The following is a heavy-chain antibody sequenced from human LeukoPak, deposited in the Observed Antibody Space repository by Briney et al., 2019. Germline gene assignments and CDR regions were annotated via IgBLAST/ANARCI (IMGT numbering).Heavy chain of an antibody. D-gene: IGHD6-13*01. V-gene: IGHV6-1*01. CDR2: TYYRSKWYN. Sequence: SQTLSLTCAISGDSVSSNSATWNRIRQSPSRGLEWLGRTYYRSKWYNDYAVSVKSRITINPDTSKNQFSLQLNSVTPEDTAVYYCARATRIAAAGTYYFDHWGQGTLVTVSS. CDR1: GDSVSSNSAT. J-gene: IGHJ4*02. CDR3: ARATRIAAAGTYYFDH.